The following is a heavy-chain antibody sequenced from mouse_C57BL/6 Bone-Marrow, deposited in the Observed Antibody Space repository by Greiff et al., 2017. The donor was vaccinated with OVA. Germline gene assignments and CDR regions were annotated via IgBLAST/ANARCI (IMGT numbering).Heavy chain of an antibody. CDR1: GYTFTSYW. Sequence: VQLQQPGTELVRPGASVKLSCKASGYTFTSYWMHWVKQRPRQGLEWIGNINPSDSDTHYNQKFKNKATLTVDKSSSTADKQLSSLTSEDSAVYYCDRSHYYCSSRGDMDDWGKGTSVTVSS. D-gene: IGHD1-1*01. CDR3: DRSHYYCSSRGDMDD. J-gene: IGHJ4*01. CDR2: INPSDSDT. V-gene: IGHV1-52*01.